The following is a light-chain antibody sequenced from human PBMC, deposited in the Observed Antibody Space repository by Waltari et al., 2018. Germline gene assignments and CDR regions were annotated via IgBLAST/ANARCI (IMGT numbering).Light chain of an antibody. CDR3: SSYSSTTTRVI. CDR1: STDIGGYFF. J-gene: IGLJ2*01. V-gene: IGLV2-14*03. Sequence: QSALTQPASVSGSPGQSITISCTGSSTDIGGYFFVSCYQQHPGTAPKLIIYGVSNRPSGVSDRFSGSKSDNTASLTISGLQTEDEADYYCSSYSSTTTRVIFGGGTRLTVL. CDR2: GVS.